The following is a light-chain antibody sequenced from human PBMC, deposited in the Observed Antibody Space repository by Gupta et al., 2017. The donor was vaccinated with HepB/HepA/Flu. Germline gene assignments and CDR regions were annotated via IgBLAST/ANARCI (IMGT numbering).Light chain of an antibody. CDR2: KAS. Sequence: DIQMTQSPSTLSASVGDRVTISCRASQSINSWLAWYQQKPGKAPKLLIYKASNLKSGVSSSFSGSGSGTEFTLTINSLQPDDFATYYCQQDKSYPLTFGGGTQVEIK. CDR1: QSINSW. CDR3: QQDKSYPLT. V-gene: IGKV1-5*03. J-gene: IGKJ4*01.